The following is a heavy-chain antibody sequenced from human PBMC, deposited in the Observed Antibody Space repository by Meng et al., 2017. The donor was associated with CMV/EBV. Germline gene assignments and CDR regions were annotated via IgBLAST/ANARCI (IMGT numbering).Heavy chain of an antibody. Sequence: QVQLQESGPGRVKPSQTLSLTCSVSGGSISSGDYYWSWIRQPPGKGLEWIGYIYYSGTTYYNPSLESRVTISVDTSKNQFSLNLSSVTAADTAVYYCARLSGSGTTSTGYHYAFDSWGQGTLVTVSS. V-gene: IGHV4-30-4*08. CDR2: IYYSGTT. CDR3: ARLSGSGTTSTGYHYAFDS. D-gene: IGHD3-22*01. CDR1: GGSISSGDYY. J-gene: IGHJ4*02.